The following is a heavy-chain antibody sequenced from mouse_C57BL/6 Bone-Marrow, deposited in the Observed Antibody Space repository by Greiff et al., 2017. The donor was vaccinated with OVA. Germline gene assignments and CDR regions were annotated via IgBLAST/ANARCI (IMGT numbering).Heavy chain of an antibody. Sequence: EVQLVQSGGGLVQPGGSLKLSCAASGFTFSDYYMHWVSQTPEKRLEWVAYISNGGGSTYYPHTVKGRFTISRDNAKNTLYLQMSRLKSEDAGVYYCARRGAMDDWGQGTTVTVAS. J-gene: IGHJ4*01. V-gene: IGHV5-12*01. CDR2: ISNGGGST. CDR3: ARRGAMDD. CDR1: GFTFSDYY.